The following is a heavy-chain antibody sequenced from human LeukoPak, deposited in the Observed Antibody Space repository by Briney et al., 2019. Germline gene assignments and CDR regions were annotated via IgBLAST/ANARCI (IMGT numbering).Heavy chain of an antibody. Sequence: GESLRISCKGSGYSFANYWISWVRQMPGKGLGWMGRIDPSDSYTDYSPSFQGHVTISADKSISTAYLQWNSLKASDTAVYYCARPDCSGGNCYLLTYWGQGSLVTVSS. CDR3: ARPDCSGGNCYLLTY. J-gene: IGHJ4*02. D-gene: IGHD2-15*01. CDR2: IDPSDSYT. CDR1: GYSFANYW. V-gene: IGHV5-10-1*01.